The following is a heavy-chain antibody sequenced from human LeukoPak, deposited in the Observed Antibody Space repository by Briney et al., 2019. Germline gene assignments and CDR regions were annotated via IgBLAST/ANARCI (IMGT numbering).Heavy chain of an antibody. J-gene: IGHJ4*02. CDR2: IRSKVYGGTT. V-gene: IGHV3-49*04. CDR1: GFTFSSYG. CDR3: TRDRYSGYDYGY. D-gene: IGHD5-12*01. Sequence: GGSLRLSCAASGFTFSSYGMHCVRQAPGKGLEWVGFIRSKVYGGTTEYAASVKGRFTISRDDSKNIAYLQMNSLKTEDTAVYDCTRDRYSGYDYGYWGQGTLVTVSS.